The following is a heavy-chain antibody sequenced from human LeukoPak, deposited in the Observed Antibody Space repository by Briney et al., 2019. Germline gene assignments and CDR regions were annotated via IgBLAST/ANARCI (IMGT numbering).Heavy chain of an antibody. V-gene: IGHV3-74*01. D-gene: IGHD2-15*01. CDR2: INSDGSST. J-gene: IGHJ3*02. Sequence: GGSLRLSCAASGFTFSSYAMSWVRQAPGKGLVWVSRINSDGSSTSYADSVKGRFTISRDNAKNTLYLQMNSLRAEDTAVYYCARSGGRDAFDIWGQGTMVTVSS. CDR1: GFTFSSYA. CDR3: ARSGGRDAFDI.